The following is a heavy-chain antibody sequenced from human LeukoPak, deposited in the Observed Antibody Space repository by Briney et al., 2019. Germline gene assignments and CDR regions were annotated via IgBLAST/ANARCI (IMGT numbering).Heavy chain of an antibody. Sequence: GGSLRLSCAASGFTFSSYGMNWVRQTPGKGLEWVANIKQDGSKKSYVDSVKGRFTISRDNAKNSLYLQMNSLRAEDTAIYYCTRVGYIDEGIDYWGQGTLVTVSS. D-gene: IGHD5-24*01. J-gene: IGHJ4*02. CDR1: GFTFSSYG. CDR3: TRVGYIDEGIDY. V-gene: IGHV3-7*04. CDR2: IKQDGSKK.